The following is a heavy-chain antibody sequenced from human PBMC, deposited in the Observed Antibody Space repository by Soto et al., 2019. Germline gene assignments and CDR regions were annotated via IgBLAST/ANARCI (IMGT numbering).Heavy chain of an antibody. Sequence: GSLRLSCAASGFTFSTYAMNWVRQAPGRGLEWLSGISGSGDSTYYADSVKGRFTISRDNSKNTLYLQMNSLRAEDTALYYCTKEGGQWVRGLIITFGYFDYWGQGALVTVSS. CDR3: TKEGGQWVRGLIITFGYFDY. D-gene: IGHD3-10*01. CDR1: GFTFSTYA. V-gene: IGHV3-23*01. CDR2: ISGSGDST. J-gene: IGHJ4*02.